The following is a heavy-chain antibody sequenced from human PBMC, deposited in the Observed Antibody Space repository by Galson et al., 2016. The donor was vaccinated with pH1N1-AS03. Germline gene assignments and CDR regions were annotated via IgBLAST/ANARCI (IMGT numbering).Heavy chain of an antibody. CDR3: ARGYSGFGFVY. V-gene: IGHV5-10-1*01. J-gene: IGHJ4*02. Sequence: QSGAEVKKPGESLRISCKGSGYSFTNYWINWVRQMPGKGLEWMGRFDPSDSHTSYSPSFQGHVTFSADKSINTAYLQWSSLKSSDTAIYYCARGYSGFGFVYRGQGTLVTVSS. CDR2: FDPSDSHT. CDR1: GYSFTNYW. D-gene: IGHD5-12*01.